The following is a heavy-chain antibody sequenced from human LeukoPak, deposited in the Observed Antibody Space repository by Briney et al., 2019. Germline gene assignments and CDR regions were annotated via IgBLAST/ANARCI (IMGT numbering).Heavy chain of an antibody. J-gene: IGHJ4*02. V-gene: IGHV1-2*02. CDR1: GYTFTGSY. CDR2: TNPSTGGT. Sequence: ASVKVSCKTSGYTFTGSYLHWVRQVPGQGLEWMGWTNPSTGGTKSAQQFEGRVTMTRDTSNTTGYLELRSLRLGDTATYYCARGGAFCSITTCHEFDHWGQGTLVIVSS. CDR3: ARGGAFCSITTCHEFDH. D-gene: IGHD2-2*01.